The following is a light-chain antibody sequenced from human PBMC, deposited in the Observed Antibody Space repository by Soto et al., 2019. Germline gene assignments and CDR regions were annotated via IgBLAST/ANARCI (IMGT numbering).Light chain of an antibody. Sequence: QSVLTQPPSASGSPGQSVTISCTGTSSDVGHYNYVSWYQHHPGKAPKLMIYEVSKRPSGVPDRFSGSKSGNTASLTVSGLLAEDDADSHCSSYAGSKRVFGTGTKVTVL. CDR1: SSDVGHYNY. CDR3: SSYAGSKRV. J-gene: IGLJ1*01. V-gene: IGLV2-8*01. CDR2: EVS.